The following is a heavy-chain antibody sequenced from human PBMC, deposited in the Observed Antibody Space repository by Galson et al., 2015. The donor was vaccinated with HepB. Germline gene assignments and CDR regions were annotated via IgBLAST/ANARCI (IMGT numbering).Heavy chain of an antibody. Sequence: SLRLSCAASGFTFSSYSMNWVRQAPGKGLEWVSSISSSSSYIYYADSVKGRFTISRDNAKNSLYLQMNSLRAEDTAVYYCARDSLFIRLLIAARRGDAFDIWGQGTMVTVSS. J-gene: IGHJ3*02. CDR1: GFTFSSYS. V-gene: IGHV3-21*01. CDR3: ARDSLFIRLLIAARRGDAFDI. CDR2: ISSSSSYI. D-gene: IGHD6-6*01.